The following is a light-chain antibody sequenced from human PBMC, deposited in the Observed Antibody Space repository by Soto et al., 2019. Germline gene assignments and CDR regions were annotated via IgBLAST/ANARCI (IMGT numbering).Light chain of an antibody. Sequence: QSALTQPRSVSGSPGQSVTISCTGTSNDVGGYNYVSWYQQHPGKAPKLMIYDVSRRPSGVPDRFSGSKSGNTASLTISGLQAEDESDYYCCSYAGSSTWVFGGGTKVTVL. CDR2: DVS. CDR1: SNDVGGYNY. J-gene: IGLJ3*02. V-gene: IGLV2-11*01. CDR3: CSYAGSSTWV.